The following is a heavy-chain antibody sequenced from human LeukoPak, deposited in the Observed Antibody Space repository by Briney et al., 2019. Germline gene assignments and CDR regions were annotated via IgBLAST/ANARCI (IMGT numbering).Heavy chain of an antibody. D-gene: IGHD3-22*01. CDR1: GFIFSSKW. Sequence: GGSLRLSCAASGFIFSSKWIHWVRQAPGKGLEWVSRIDNGGSYTSYADSVKGRFTISRDNAKNTLYLQMNSLRAEDTAVYYCARDLPISDSSGYYLDYWGQGTVVAVSS. J-gene: IGHJ4*02. V-gene: IGHV3-74*01. CDR2: IDNGGSYT. CDR3: ARDLPISDSSGYYLDY.